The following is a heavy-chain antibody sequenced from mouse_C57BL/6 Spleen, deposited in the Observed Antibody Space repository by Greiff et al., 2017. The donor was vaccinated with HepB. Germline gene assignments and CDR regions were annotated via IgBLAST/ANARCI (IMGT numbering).Heavy chain of an antibody. CDR2: INPSSGYT. CDR3: ARGFITTVVDY. CDR1: GYTFTSYT. Sequence: QVQLKESGAELARPGASVKMSCKASGYTFTSYTMHWVKQRPGQGLEWIGYINPSSGYTKYNQKFKDKAPLTADNSSSTAYMQLSSLTSEDSAVYYCARGFITTVVDYWGQGTTLTVSS. J-gene: IGHJ2*01. V-gene: IGHV1-4*01. D-gene: IGHD1-1*01.